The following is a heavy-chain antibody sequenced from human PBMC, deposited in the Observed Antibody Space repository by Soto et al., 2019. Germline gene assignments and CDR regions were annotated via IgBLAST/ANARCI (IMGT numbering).Heavy chain of an antibody. Sequence: SVKVSCKASGFTFTSSAMQWVRQARGQRLDWIGWIVVGSGNTNYAQKFQERVTITRDMSTSTAYMELSSLRSEDTAVYYCAAWSGYYDFWSGYFPYYYYYMDVWGKGTTVTVSS. CDR2: IVVGSGNT. V-gene: IGHV1-58*02. CDR3: AAWSGYYDFWSGYFPYYYYYMDV. D-gene: IGHD3-3*01. J-gene: IGHJ6*03. CDR1: GFTFTSSA.